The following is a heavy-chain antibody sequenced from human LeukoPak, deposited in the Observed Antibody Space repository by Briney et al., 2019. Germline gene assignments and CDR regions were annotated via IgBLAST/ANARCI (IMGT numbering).Heavy chain of an antibody. CDR3: AKDHSSSWYPSRFDY. J-gene: IGHJ4*02. D-gene: IGHD6-13*01. CDR1: GFTFSSYA. Sequence: PGGSLRLSCAASGFTFSSYAMSWVRQAPGKGLEWVSAISGSGGSTYYADSVKGRFTISRDNSKNTLYLQMNSLRAEDTAVYYCAKDHSSSWYPSRFDYWGQGTLVTVSS. CDR2: ISGSGGST. V-gene: IGHV3-23*01.